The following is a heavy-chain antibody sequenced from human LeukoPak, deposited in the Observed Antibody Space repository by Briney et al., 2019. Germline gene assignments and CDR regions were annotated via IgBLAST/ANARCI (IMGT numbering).Heavy chain of an antibody. CDR1: GFALNTHA. CDR2: MSLDGSSI. J-gene: IGHJ4*02. V-gene: IGHV3-30*04. CDR3: ARDRGKLRYFDL. Sequence: GGSLRLSCVASGFALNTHAMHWVRQAPGKGLEWLAVMSLDGSSIYYADSAKGRFTISRDNSKNTLYLQMSSLRVEDTAVYYCARDRGKLRYFDLWGQGTLLTVSS. D-gene: IGHD3-9*01.